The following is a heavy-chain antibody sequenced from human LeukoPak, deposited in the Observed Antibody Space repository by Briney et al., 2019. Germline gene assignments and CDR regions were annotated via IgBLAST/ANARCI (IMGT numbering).Heavy chain of an antibody. CDR2: IKSKTDGGTT. D-gene: IGHD3-16*01. V-gene: IGHV3-15*01. J-gene: IGHJ4*02. CDR1: GFTLSNAW. CDR3: TTGLYYDYVWGSYGNRYYFDY. Sequence: PGGSLRLSCAASGFTLSNAWMSWVRQAPGKGLEWVGRIKSKTDGGTTDYAAPVKGRFTISRDDSKNTLYLQMNSLKTEDTAVYYCTTGLYYDYVWGSYGNRYYFDYWGQGTLVTVSS.